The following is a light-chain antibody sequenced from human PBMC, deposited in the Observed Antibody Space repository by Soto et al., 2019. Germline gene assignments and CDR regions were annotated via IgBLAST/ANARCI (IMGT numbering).Light chain of an antibody. J-gene: IGKJ2*01. CDR3: QHFGSSTGYT. V-gene: IGKV3-20*01. CDR1: QSVTNNY. CDR2: DAS. Sequence: EIVLTQSPGTLSLSPGERATLSCRASQSVTNNYLAWYQQKPGQAPRLLIYDASFRLTGIPDRFSGSGSGTDFTLTISRLEPEDFAVYYCQHFGSSTGYTFGQGTKLEI.